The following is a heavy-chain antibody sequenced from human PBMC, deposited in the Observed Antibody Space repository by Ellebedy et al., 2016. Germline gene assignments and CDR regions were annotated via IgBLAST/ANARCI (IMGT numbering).Heavy chain of an antibody. Sequence: ASVKVSXXASGDTFTNDGFVWVRQAPGQGLEWVAWIGAHNGDTHYSQKFQGRVTLTTDTSTSTVYMELRSLRSDDTAVYYCARKPTGRSFDYWGQGTLVTVSS. CDR3: ARKPTGRSFDY. CDR2: IGAHNGDT. V-gene: IGHV1-18*04. J-gene: IGHJ4*02. CDR1: GDTFTNDG. D-gene: IGHD1-26*01.